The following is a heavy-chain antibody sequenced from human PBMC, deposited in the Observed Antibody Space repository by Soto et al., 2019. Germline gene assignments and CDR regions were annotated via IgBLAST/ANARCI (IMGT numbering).Heavy chain of an antibody. CDR3: ARDAGLYYGDSSG. Sequence: QVQLQESGPGLVKPSQTLSLTCTVSGGSXSXGXXXXXXXXXXXXXXLXWMGYIYYSGSTYYNPSLKSRVTISVDTSKNQFSLKLSSVTAADTAVYYCARDAGLYYGDSSGWGQGTLVTVSS. CDR2: IYYSGST. V-gene: IGHV4-31*03. D-gene: IGHD4-17*01. CDR1: GGSXSXGXXX. J-gene: IGHJ4*02.